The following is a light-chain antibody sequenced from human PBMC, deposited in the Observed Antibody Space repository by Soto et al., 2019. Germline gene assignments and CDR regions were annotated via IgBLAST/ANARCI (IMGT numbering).Light chain of an antibody. V-gene: IGKV3-20*01. J-gene: IGKJ4*01. CDR2: GAS. CDR1: QYINTR. CDR3: QQYGSSPKLT. Sequence: EIVLTQSPATLSSFPGDRVTLSCRASQYINTRLAWYQHRPGQAPRLLIYGASSRATGIPDRFSGSGSGTDFTLTISRLEPEDFAVYYCQQYGSSPKLTFGGGTKVDIK.